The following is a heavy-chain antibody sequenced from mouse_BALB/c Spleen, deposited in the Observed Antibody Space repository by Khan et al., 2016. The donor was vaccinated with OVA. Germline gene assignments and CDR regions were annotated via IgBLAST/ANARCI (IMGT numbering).Heavy chain of an antibody. J-gene: IGHJ3*01. V-gene: IGHV5-6*01. CDR3: ADRLTGSFDY. D-gene: IGHD4-1*01. Sequence: EVQLVESGGDLVKPGGSLKLSCAASGFTFSSYSMSWVRQPPDKRLEWVASISSGGDYTYYPDSVKGRFTISRDNAKNHLYLQMSDLKSEDTAMYYCADRLTGSFDYWGQGTLVTVSA. CDR2: ISSGGDYT. CDR1: GFTFSSYS.